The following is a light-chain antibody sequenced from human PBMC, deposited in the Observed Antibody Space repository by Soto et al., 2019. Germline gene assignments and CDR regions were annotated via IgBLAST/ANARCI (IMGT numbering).Light chain of an antibody. J-gene: IGLJ3*02. CDR3: LLSYNGAQV. Sequence: QTVVTQAPSLTVSPGGTVTITCGSTTGAVTSGHYPDWFQQKAGQAPRTLIYDTTKRHSWTPARFSGSLLGGKAALTLSGAQPEDEADYYCLLSYNGAQVFGGGTKLTVL. CDR2: DTT. CDR1: TGAVTSGHY. V-gene: IGLV7-46*01.